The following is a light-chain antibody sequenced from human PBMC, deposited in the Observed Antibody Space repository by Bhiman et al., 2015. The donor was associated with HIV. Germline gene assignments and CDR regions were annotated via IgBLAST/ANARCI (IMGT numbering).Light chain of an antibody. J-gene: IGLJ1*01. Sequence: QSVLTQPPSVSAAPGQKVTISCSGSSSNIGNNYVSWYQQLPGTAPKLLIYENTKRPSGIPDRFSGSKSGTSATLGITGLQTGDEGDYFCQSYDSSLSGLAFGTGTKVTFL. V-gene: IGLV1-51*02. CDR2: ENT. CDR1: SSNIGNNY. CDR3: QSYDSSLSGLA.